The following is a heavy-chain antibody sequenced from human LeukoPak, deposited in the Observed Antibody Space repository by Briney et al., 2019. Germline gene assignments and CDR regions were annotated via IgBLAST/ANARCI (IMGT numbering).Heavy chain of an antibody. J-gene: IGHJ3*02. D-gene: IGHD3-10*01. CDR3: ARDRIGLLWFGELTNDAFDI. Sequence: PSETLSLTCTVSGGSISSYYWSWIRQPPGKGLEWIGYIYYSGSTNYNPSLKSRVTISVDTSKNQFSLKLSSVTAADTAVYCCARDRIGLLWFGELTNDAFDIWGQGTMVTVSS. CDR1: GGSISSYY. CDR2: IYYSGST. V-gene: IGHV4-59*01.